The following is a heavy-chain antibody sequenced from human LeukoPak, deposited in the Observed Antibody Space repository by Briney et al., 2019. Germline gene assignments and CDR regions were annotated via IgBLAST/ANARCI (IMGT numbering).Heavy chain of an antibody. Sequence: SETLSLTCTVSGRSTSTYYWSWIRQPPGKGQEWIGYIHDSGTTSYNPSLKSRVTISVDMSENQLSLRLTSVSAADTAIYYCARGGREGYNSFAYWGQGTLFTVSS. J-gene: IGHJ4*02. CDR3: ARGGREGYNSFAY. CDR1: GRSTSTYY. D-gene: IGHD5-24*01. V-gene: IGHV4-59*01. CDR2: IHDSGTT.